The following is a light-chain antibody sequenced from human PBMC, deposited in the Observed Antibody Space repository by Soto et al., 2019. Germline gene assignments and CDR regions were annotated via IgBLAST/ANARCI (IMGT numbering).Light chain of an antibody. J-gene: IGKJ3*01. CDR2: GAS. CDR3: QQYDRWVT. V-gene: IGKV3-15*01. Sequence: EILMTQSPATLSVSPGETATLSCRASQTVSSNVAWYQQKRGQAPRLHIYGASTRATGIPARFSGSGSGTEFTLTISSLQSEDFAVYYCQQYDRWVTFGPGTTVDIK. CDR1: QTVSSN.